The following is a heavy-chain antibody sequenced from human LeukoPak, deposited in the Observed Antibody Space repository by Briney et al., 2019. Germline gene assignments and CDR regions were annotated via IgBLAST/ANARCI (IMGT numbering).Heavy chain of an antibody. V-gene: IGHV1-69*05. CDR2: IIPIFGTA. CDR3: ARPHRTYYYDSSGYYFPLDY. D-gene: IGHD3-22*01. Sequence: ASVKVSCKASGGTFSSYAISWVRQAPGRGLEWMGGIIPIFGTANYAQKFQGRVTITTDESTSTAYMELSSLRSEDTAVYYCARPHRTYYYDSSGYYFPLDYWGQGTLVTVSS. J-gene: IGHJ4*02. CDR1: GGTFSSYA.